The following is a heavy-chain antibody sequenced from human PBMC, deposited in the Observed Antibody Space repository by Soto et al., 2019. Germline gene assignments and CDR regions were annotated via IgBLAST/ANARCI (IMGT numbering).Heavy chain of an antibody. CDR1: GYTFSTHW. CDR2: IYPGDSDA. D-gene: IGHD5-12*01. CDR3: ARARVSTPRLEDPFDI. V-gene: IGHV5-51*01. J-gene: IGHJ3*02. Sequence: GAFLKISCNGCGYTFSTHWFAWVRQMPGKGLEYMGIIYPGDSDARYSPSFQGQVTLSADKSISTAYLQWTSLKASDTAIYFCARARVSTPRLEDPFDIWGQGIMVTASS.